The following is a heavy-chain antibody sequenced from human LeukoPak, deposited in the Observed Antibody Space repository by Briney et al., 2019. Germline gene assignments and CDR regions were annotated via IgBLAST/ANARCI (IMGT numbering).Heavy chain of an antibody. V-gene: IGHV4-59*01. J-gene: IGHJ4*02. D-gene: IGHD6-13*01. CDR3: ARAYDGSSWFDY. Sequence: SETLSLTCTVSGGSISSYYWSWIRQPPGKGLEWIGYIYYSGSTNYNPSLKSRVTISVDTSKNQFSLKLSSVTAADTAVYYCARAYDGSSWFDYWGQGTLVTVSS. CDR2: IYYSGST. CDR1: GGSISSYY.